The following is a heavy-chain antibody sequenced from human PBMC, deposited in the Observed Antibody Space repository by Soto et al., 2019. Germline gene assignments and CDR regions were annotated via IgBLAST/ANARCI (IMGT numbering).Heavy chain of an antibody. D-gene: IGHD2-2*01. CDR2: INHNSGGT. CDR1: GHTFTGYY. J-gene: IGHJ5*02. CDR3: ASGKAIDAEIYNGFDP. V-gene: IGHV1-2*02. Sequence: QVQPVQSGAEVKKPGASVKISCKASGHTFTGYYIHWVRQSPGQGFEWMGWINHNSGGTDYGQKFQGRVTMTRDTSISTVYMELTRLRSADTAVYYCASGKAIDAEIYNGFDPWGQGTLVTVSS.